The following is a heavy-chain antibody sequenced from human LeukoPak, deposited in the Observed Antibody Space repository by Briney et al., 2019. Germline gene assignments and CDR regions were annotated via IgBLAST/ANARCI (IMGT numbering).Heavy chain of an antibody. D-gene: IGHD6-13*01. CDR3: ARQIIAAGKSYYGMDV. Sequence: SGTLSLTCTVSGGPISRYYWTWIRPPAGKALEWIGRIYTSGSTNYNPSLKSRVTMSVDTSNNQFSLNLSSVTAADTAVYYCARQIIAAGKSYYGMDVWGQGTTVTVSS. CDR2: IYTSGST. V-gene: IGHV4-4*07. J-gene: IGHJ6*02. CDR1: GGPISRYY.